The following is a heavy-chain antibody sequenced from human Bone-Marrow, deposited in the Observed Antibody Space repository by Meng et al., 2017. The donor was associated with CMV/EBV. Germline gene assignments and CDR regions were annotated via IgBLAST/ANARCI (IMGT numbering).Heavy chain of an antibody. CDR3: AKSLYTNYYSTYYGLDV. Sequence: ASVKVSCKASKYTFTTYYIHWVRQAPGQGLEWMGIINPNGGTTSCAEKFLGRVTMTSDTSTGTVYMEMSSLRSEDTAVYFCAKSLYTNYYSTYYGLDVWGQGTTVTVSS. CDR1: KYTFTTYY. CDR2: INPNGGTT. D-gene: IGHD3-22*01. J-gene: IGHJ6*02. V-gene: IGHV1-46*01.